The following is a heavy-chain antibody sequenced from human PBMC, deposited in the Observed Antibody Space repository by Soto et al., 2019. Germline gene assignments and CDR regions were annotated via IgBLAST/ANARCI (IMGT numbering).Heavy chain of an antibody. V-gene: IGHV3-9*01. D-gene: IGHD3-16*02. CDR2: ISWNTGSI. J-gene: IGHJ4*02. CDR3: AKDKWEVSYYFDY. CDR1: GFTFADYA. Sequence: DVQLVESGGGLVQPGRSLRLSCAASGFTFADYAMHWVRQAPGKGLEWVSGISWNTGSIGYAGSVKGRFTISRDNAKNSLYLQMNSLRAEDTALYYCAKDKWEVSYYFDYWGQGTLVTVSS.